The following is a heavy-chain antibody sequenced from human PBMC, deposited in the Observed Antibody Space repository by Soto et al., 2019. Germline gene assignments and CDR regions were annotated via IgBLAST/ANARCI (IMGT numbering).Heavy chain of an antibody. D-gene: IGHD3-10*01. CDR3: ARFGGSGSYYTSPFDY. J-gene: IGHJ4*02. V-gene: IGHV1-18*01. CDR1: GYTFTSYG. Sequence: QVQLVQSGAEVKKPGASVKVSCKASGYTFTSYGISWVRQAPGQGLEWMGWISAYNGNTNYAQKLQGRVTMTTDTXTXXAYMELRSLRSDDTAVYYCARFGGSGSYYTSPFDYWGQGTLVTVSS. CDR2: ISAYNGNT.